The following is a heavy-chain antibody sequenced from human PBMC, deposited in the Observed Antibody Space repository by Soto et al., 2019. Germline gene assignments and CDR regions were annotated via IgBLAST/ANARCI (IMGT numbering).Heavy chain of an antibody. CDR2: ISSSSSTI. V-gene: IGHV3-48*02. D-gene: IGHD2-8*02. CDR3: ARDPVSAWSNDAFDI. J-gene: IGHJ3*02. CDR1: GFTSSSYS. Sequence: GGSLRLSCAASGFTSSSYSMNWVRQAPGKGLEWVSYISSSSSTIYYADSVKGRFTISRDNAKNSLYLQMNSLRDEDTAVYYCARDPVSAWSNDAFDIWGQGTMVTVSS.